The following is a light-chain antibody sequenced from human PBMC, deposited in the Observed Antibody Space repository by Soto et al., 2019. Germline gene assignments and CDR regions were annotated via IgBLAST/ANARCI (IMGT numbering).Light chain of an antibody. V-gene: IGLV1-47*01. J-gene: IGLJ2*01. CDR1: SSNIGSAY. CDR3: AAWDDSLVV. Sequence: QSVLTQPPSASGTPGQTVTISCSGSSSNIGSAYIYWYQHLPGTAPKLLIYRNNRRPSGVPDRFSASKSGTSASLAISGLRSEDDADYYCAAWDDSLVVFGGGTQLTVL. CDR2: RNN.